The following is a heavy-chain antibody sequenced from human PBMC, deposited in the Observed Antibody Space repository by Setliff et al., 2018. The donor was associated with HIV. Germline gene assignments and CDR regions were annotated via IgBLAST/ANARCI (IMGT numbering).Heavy chain of an antibody. CDR2: VYYSGTT. Sequence: SETLSLTCSVSDGSMTSGSYYWGWIRQPPGKGLEWIGSVYYSGTTYYNPSLKSRLRMFIDTSKKQFSLKVASVTAADTAVYYCVRQHGDYAFGSWGQGTLVTVSS. CDR1: DGSMTSGSYY. D-gene: IGHD4-17*01. J-gene: IGHJ5*01. V-gene: IGHV4-39*01. CDR3: VRQHGDYAFGS.